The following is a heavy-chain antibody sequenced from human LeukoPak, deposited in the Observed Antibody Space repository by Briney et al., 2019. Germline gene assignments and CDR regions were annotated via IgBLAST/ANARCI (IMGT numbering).Heavy chain of an antibody. J-gene: IGHJ6*04. Sequence: ASVKVSCKASGYTFTSYGISWVRQVPGQGLEWMGWISAYNGNTNYAQKLQGRVTMTTDTSTSTAYMELRSLRSDDTAVYYCARVGLVVPAAIGMDVWGKGTTVTVSS. D-gene: IGHD2-2*01. CDR3: ARVGLVVPAAIGMDV. CDR1: GYTFTSYG. CDR2: ISAYNGNT. V-gene: IGHV1-18*04.